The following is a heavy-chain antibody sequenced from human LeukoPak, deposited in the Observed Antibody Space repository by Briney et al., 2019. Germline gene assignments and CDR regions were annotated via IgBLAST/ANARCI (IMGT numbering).Heavy chain of an antibody. Sequence: SETLSLTCTVSGDSISSYYWSWIRQPPGKGLEWIGYIYYSGSTNYNPSLKSRVTISVDTSKNQFSLKLSSVTAADTAVYYCARVRWYSSGWLDVGFDYWGQGTLVTVSS. CDR2: IYYSGST. CDR1: GDSISSYY. D-gene: IGHD6-19*01. CDR3: ARVRWYSSGWLDVGFDY. V-gene: IGHV4-59*01. J-gene: IGHJ4*02.